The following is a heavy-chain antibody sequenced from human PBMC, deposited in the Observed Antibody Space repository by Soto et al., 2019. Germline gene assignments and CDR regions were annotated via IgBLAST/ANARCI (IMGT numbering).Heavy chain of an antibody. J-gene: IGHJ5*02. CDR3: ASVGSDYDNSGYYLP. CDR1: GGSVSSSNW. D-gene: IGHD3-22*01. CDR2: IYLSGST. Sequence: SETLSLTCIVSGGSVSSSNWWSWVRQPPGKGLEWIGEIYLSGSTTYNPSLKSRATISVDKSENQFSLRLKSVTAADTAVYYCASVGSDYDNSGYYLPWGPGTLVTVSS. V-gene: IGHV4-4*02.